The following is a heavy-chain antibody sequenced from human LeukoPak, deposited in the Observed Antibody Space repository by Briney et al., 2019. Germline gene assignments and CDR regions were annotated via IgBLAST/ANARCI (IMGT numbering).Heavy chain of an antibody. J-gene: IGHJ4*02. D-gene: IGHD3-16*01. Sequence: PGGSLRLSCAASGFTFSTYTMNWVRQAPGKGLEWVSSITSSSNYIYYADSVKGRFTISRDNAKNSLYLQMNSLRAEDTAVYYCARSAGGHSRDYWGQGTLVTVSS. V-gene: IGHV3-21*01. CDR1: GFTFSTYT. CDR3: ARSAGGHSRDY. CDR2: ITSSSNYI.